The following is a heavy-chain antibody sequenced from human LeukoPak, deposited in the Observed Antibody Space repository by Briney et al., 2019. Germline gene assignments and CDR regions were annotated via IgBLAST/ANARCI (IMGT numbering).Heavy chain of an antibody. CDR1: GFIASSNY. Sequence: PGGSLRLSCTASGFIASSNYMSWVRLAPGKGLEWVSLIYSGGSTYYADSVMGRSTISRDKSNNTLYLQMNSLRAEDTAVYYCATGGRSGVAFESWGQGTLVTVSS. CDR3: ATGGRSGVAFES. D-gene: IGHD2-15*01. V-gene: IGHV3-53*01. J-gene: IGHJ4*02. CDR2: IYSGGST.